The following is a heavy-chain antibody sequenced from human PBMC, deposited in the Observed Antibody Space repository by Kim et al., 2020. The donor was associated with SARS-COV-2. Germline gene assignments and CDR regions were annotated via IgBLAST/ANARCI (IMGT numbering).Heavy chain of an antibody. CDR1: GFTFSSYG. Sequence: GGSLRLSCAASGFTFSSYGMHWVRQAPGKGLEWVAVIWYDGSSKYYADSVKGRFTISRDNSKNTLYLQMNSLRAEDTAVYYCARGSIAVAGTRYYFDYWGQGTLVTVSS. D-gene: IGHD6-19*01. CDR2: IWYDGSSK. V-gene: IGHV3-33*01. CDR3: ARGSIAVAGTRYYFDY. J-gene: IGHJ4*02.